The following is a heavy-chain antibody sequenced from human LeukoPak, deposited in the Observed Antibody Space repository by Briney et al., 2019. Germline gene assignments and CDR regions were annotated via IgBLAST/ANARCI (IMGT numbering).Heavy chain of an antibody. Sequence: PGGSLRLSCAASRFTFSSYWMSWVRQAPGKGLEWVANIKQDGSEKYYVDSVKGRFTISRDNAKNSLYLQMNSLRAEDTAVYYCRVLRYFDWLYFDYWGQGTLVTVSS. J-gene: IGHJ4*02. D-gene: IGHD3-9*01. V-gene: IGHV3-7*01. CDR3: RVLRYFDWLYFDY. CDR1: RFTFSSYW. CDR2: IKQDGSEK.